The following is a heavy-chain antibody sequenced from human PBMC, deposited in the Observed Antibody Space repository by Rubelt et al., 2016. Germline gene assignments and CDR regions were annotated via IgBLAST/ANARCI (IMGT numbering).Heavy chain of an antibody. Sequence: QLQLQESGPGLVRPSETLSLTCSVSGGSITSGSNYWGWIRQPPGKGLEWIASVYYGGSTYYTPSPQRRVTISIDASKNQFSLRWESVTAADTAVEYCARKTYGYRANWFDPWGQGTLVTVSS. V-gene: IGHV4-39*07. CDR1: GGSITSGSNY. J-gene: IGHJ5*02. D-gene: IGHD5-18*01. CDR2: VYYGGST. CDR3: ARKTYGYRANWFDP.